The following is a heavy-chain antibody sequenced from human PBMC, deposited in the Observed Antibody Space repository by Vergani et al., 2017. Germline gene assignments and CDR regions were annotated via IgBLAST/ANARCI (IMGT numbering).Heavy chain of an antibody. CDR3: AKDNDSSGYYFPEIDY. CDR1: GGTFSSYA. Sequence: QVQLVQSGAEVKKPGASVKVSCKASGGTFSSYAISWVRQAPGQGLEWMGGIIPIFGTANYAQKFQGRVTITADKSTSTAYMELSSLRSEDTAVYYCAKDNDSSGYYFPEIDYWGQGTLVTVSS. D-gene: IGHD3-22*01. J-gene: IGHJ4*02. CDR2: IIPIFGTA. V-gene: IGHV1-69*13.